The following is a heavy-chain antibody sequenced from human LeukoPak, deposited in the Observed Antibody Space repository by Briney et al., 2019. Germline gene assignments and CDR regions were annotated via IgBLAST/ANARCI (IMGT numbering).Heavy chain of an antibody. CDR2: ISGSGGST. CDR1: GFTCSIYA. Sequence: GGSLRLSCAASGFTCSIYAINWVRQAPGKGLEWVSAISGSGGSTYYADSVKGRFTISRDNSKNTLYLQMNSLRAEDTAVYYCAKRASSSSGLGYWGQGTLVTVSS. V-gene: IGHV3-23*01. CDR3: AKRASSSSGLGY. D-gene: IGHD6-6*01. J-gene: IGHJ4*02.